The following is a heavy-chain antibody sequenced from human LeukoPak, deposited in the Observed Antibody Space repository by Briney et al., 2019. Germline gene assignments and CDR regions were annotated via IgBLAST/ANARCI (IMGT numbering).Heavy chain of an antibody. V-gene: IGHV4-39*07. D-gene: IGHD5-12*01. CDR2: INHSGST. Sequence: PSETLSLTCTVSGGSISSSSYYWSWIRQPPGKGLEWIGEINHSGSTNYNPPLKSRVTISVDTSKNQFSLKLSSVTAADTAVYYCARGQPWLRLLFHHRYYFDYWGQGTLVTVSS. CDR3: ARGQPWLRLLFHHRYYFDY. CDR1: GGSISSSSYY. J-gene: IGHJ4*02.